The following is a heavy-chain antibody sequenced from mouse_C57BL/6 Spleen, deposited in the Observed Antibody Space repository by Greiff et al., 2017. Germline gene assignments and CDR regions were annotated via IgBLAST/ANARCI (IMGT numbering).Heavy chain of an antibody. CDR2: IYPSDSET. D-gene: IGHD1-1*01. CDR1: GYTFTSYW. Sequence: VQLQQPGAELVRPGSSVKLSCKASGYTFTSYWMDWVKQRPGQGLEWIGNIYPSDSETHYNQKFKDKATLTVDKSSSTAYMQLGSRTSEDSAVYYCARRGYGSSFYAMDYWGQGTSVTVSS. CDR3: ARRGYGSSFYAMDY. J-gene: IGHJ4*01. V-gene: IGHV1-61*01.